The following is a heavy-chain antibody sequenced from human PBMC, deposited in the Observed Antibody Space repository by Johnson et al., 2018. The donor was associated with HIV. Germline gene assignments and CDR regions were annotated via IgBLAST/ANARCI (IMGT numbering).Heavy chain of an antibody. CDR2: ISYDGSNK. V-gene: IGHV3-30*04. CDR3: AKAPGQITLDAFDF. Sequence: QVQLVESGGGVVQPGRSLRLSCAASGFTFSSYAMHWVRQAPGKGLEWVAGISYDGSNKYYADSVKGRFTISRDNSKNTLYLQMNSLTAEDTAVYYCAKAPGQITLDAFDFWGQGTMVTVSS. J-gene: IGHJ3*01. CDR1: GFTFSSYA. D-gene: IGHD3-10*01.